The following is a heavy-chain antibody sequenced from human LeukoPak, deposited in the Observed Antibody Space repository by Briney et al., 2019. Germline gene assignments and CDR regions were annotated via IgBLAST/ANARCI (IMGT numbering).Heavy chain of an antibody. D-gene: IGHD3-10*01. CDR2: IYPGDANT. Sequence: GEAPKTPCNGSGYSFTSYWIGWVRQMPGQGLEWMGTIYPGDANTRYSPYFQGQVIISADKTISTAYLQWSSMKASDAAIYYCGRSPHMVRRVSDYWGQGTLVTVSS. J-gene: IGHJ4*02. V-gene: IGHV5-51*01. CDR1: GYSFTSYW. CDR3: GRSPHMVRRVSDY.